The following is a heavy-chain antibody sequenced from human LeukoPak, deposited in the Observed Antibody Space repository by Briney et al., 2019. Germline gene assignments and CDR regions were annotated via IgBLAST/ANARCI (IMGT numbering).Heavy chain of an antibody. CDR1: GYTFTSYG. J-gene: IGHJ4*02. Sequence: ASVTVSCKASGYTFTSYGITWVRQAPGQGLEWMGWISTNSDKKNYAQKFQGRVTMTTDTSTSTAYLDVRSLRSDDTAVYYCARDKAFGGIVPSRSDSWGQGTLVIVSS. CDR3: ARDKAFGGIVPSRSDS. V-gene: IGHV1-18*01. D-gene: IGHD1-26*01. CDR2: ISTNSDKK.